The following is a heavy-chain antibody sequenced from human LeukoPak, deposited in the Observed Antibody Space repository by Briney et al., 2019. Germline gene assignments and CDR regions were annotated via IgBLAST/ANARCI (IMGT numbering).Heavy chain of an antibody. CDR3: AKLTGTNFYDSSGYFDY. CDR1: GFTFSSYA. D-gene: IGHD3-22*01. V-gene: IGHV3-23*01. CDR2: ISGSGGST. Sequence: GGSLRLSCAASGFTFSSYAMSWVRQAPGKGLELVSAISGSGGSTYYADSVKGRFTISRDNSKNTLYLQMNSLRAEDTAVYYCAKLTGTNFYDSSGYFDYWGQGTLVTVSS. J-gene: IGHJ4*02.